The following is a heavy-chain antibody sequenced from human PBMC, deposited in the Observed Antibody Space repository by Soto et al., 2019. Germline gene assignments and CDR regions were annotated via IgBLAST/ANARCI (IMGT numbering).Heavy chain of an antibody. Sequence: VQLVESGGGVGQPGRSLRLSCAASGFTFTSYGLHWVRQAPGKGLEWVAVISYDGSYRYYADSVKGRFTISRDNSKNTLYLQMNSLRAEDTAVYYCGKDLRGDGYRALDYWGQGTLVTVSS. CDR3: GKDLRGDGYRALDY. V-gene: IGHV3-30*18. CDR2: ISYDGSYR. J-gene: IGHJ4*02. D-gene: IGHD5-12*01. CDR1: GFTFTSYG.